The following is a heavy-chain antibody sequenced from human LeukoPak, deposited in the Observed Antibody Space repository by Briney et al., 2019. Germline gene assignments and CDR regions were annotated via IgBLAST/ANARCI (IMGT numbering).Heavy chain of an antibody. D-gene: IGHD2-21*01. V-gene: IGHV1-2*02. CDR2: INPNNDVT. CDR3: ARSDGAYYFDY. Sequence: ASVKVSCKASGYTFTGYYMHWVRQAPGQGLEWMGWINPNNDVTNYALKFQGRVTMTRDTSISTAYMELSGLRSDDTAVYYCARSDGAYYFDYWGQGTLVTASS. J-gene: IGHJ4*02. CDR1: GYTFTGYY.